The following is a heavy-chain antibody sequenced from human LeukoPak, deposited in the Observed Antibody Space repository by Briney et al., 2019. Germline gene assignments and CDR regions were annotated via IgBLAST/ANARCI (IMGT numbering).Heavy chain of an antibody. CDR3: ARLRGGSGSYIDY. CDR2: ISSSSSYI. Sequence: ETLSLTCAVYGGSFSGYYWSWIRQAPGKGLEWVSSISSSSSYIYYADSVKGRFTISRDNAKNSLYLQMNSLRAEDTAVYYCARLRGGSGSYIDYWGQGTLVTVSS. D-gene: IGHD3-10*01. CDR1: GGSFSGYY. V-gene: IGHV3-21*01. J-gene: IGHJ4*02.